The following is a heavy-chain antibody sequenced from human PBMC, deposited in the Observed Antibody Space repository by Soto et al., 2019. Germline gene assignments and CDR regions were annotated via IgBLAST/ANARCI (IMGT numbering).Heavy chain of an antibody. J-gene: IGHJ3*02. CDR1: GYSFNNYG. D-gene: IGHD2-15*01. V-gene: IGHV1-18*01. Sequence: QVQLVQSGTEVKKPGASVKVSCKASGYSFNNYGVSWVRQAPGQGLEWMGGISAYNGLTNYAQKFQGRVTMSTDTSTSTAYMELRILRSDDTAVYYCARIGYCSGGRCYLGAFDIWGQGTAVTVSS. CDR3: ARIGYCSGGRCYLGAFDI. CDR2: ISAYNGLT.